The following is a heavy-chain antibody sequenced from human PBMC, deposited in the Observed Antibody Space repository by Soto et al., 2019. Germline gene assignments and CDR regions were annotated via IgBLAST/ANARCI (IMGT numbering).Heavy chain of an antibody. Sequence: QVQLVQSGAEVKKPGASVKVSCRASGYTFTRYSVHWVRQAPGQGLEWMGWINPNTGGTRFAPKFEGRVTLTTDPSVRTVYMEVRSXXXDDTAVFYCSVYFDDLQEASFWGQGTLVTVTS. CDR3: SVYFDDLQEASF. D-gene: IGHD2-8*01. J-gene: IGHJ1*01. CDR2: INPNTGGT. V-gene: IGHV1-2*02. CDR1: GYTFTRYS.